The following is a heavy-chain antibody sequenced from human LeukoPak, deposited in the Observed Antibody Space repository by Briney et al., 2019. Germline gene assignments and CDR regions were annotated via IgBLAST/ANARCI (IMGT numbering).Heavy chain of an antibody. J-gene: IGHJ4*02. V-gene: IGHV1-18*01. CDR2: IGAYNGNT. Sequence: GASVKVSCKASGYTFTSYGISWVRQAPGQGLEWMGWIGAYNGNTNYAQKLQGRVTMTTDTSTSTASMELRSLRSDDTAVYYCAREGRVVLKEFDYWGQGTLVTVSS. D-gene: IGHD2-15*01. CDR3: AREGRVVLKEFDY. CDR1: GYTFTSYG.